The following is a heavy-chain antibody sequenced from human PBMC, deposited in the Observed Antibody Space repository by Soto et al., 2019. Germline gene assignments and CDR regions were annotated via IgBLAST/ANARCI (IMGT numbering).Heavy chain of an antibody. V-gene: IGHV3-48*03. J-gene: IGHJ6*02. CDR2: ISSSGSTI. D-gene: IGHD6-13*01. CDR3: ARGRKQQLVLGLRRHYGMDV. Sequence: PGGSLRLSCAASGFTFSSYEMNWVRQAPGKGLEWVSYISSSGSTIYYADSVKGRFTISRDNAKNSLYLQMNSLRAEDTAVYYCARGRKQQLVLGLRRHYGMDVWGQGTTVTVSS. CDR1: GFTFSSYE.